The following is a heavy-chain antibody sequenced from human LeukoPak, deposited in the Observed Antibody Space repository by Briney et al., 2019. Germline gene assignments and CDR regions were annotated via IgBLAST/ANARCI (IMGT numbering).Heavy chain of an antibody. CDR2: IYSTGTT. V-gene: IGHV4-4*09. Sequence: SETLSLTCTVSGGSISGYFWSWLRQPPGKGPEWIGYIYSTGTTNYSPSLSSRVTISVDTSKNQLSLNLRFVAATDTAVYHCARHNPPPTGFCSGTSCFMSGPQYFYMDVWGKGTSVTVS. CDR3: ARHNPPPTGFCSGTSCFMSGPQYFYMDV. J-gene: IGHJ6*03. D-gene: IGHD2-2*01. CDR1: GGSISGYF.